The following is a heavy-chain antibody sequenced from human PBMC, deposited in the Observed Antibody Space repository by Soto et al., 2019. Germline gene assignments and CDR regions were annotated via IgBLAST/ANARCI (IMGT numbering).Heavy chain of an antibody. CDR2: ISYSGST. CDR3: ARQDSSGWYYFDY. CDR1: GGPIRSYY. J-gene: IGHJ4*02. Sequence: SETLSLTCTVSGGPIRSYYWSWIRQPPGKGLEWIGSISYSGSTNYNPSLKSRVTISVDTSKNQFSLKLSSVTAADTAVYYCARQDSSGWYYFDYWGQGTLVTVSS. D-gene: IGHD6-19*01. V-gene: IGHV4-59*08.